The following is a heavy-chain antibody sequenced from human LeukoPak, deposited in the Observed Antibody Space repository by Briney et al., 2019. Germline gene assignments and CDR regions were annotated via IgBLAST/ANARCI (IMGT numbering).Heavy chain of an antibody. J-gene: IGHJ4*02. CDR1: GFTFSHYW. Sequence: GGSLRLSCAPSGFTFSHYWMSWVRQAPGKGLEWVANIREDGSEKYYVDSVKGRFTISRDNAKNSLSLQVNSLRAEDTAVYYCARSRNGYYEDYWGQGTLVTVSS. V-gene: IGHV3-7*01. CDR3: ARSRNGYYEDY. D-gene: IGHD3-22*01. CDR2: IREDGSEK.